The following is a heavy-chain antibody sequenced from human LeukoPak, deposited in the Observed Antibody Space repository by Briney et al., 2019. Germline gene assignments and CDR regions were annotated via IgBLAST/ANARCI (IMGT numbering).Heavy chain of an antibody. D-gene: IGHD3-3*01. CDR3: ARSRDERFLDPLGWFDP. CDR1: GYXFTSYG. Sequence: ASVKVSCKASGYXFTSYGISWVRQAPGQGLEWMGWISAYNGNTNYAQKLQGRVTMTTDTSTSTAYMELRSLRSDDTAVYYCARSRDERFLDPLGWFDPWGQGTLVTVSS. CDR2: ISAYNGNT. V-gene: IGHV1-18*01. J-gene: IGHJ5*02.